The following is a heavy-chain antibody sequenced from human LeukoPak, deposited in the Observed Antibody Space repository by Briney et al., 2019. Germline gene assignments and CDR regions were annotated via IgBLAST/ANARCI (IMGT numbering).Heavy chain of an antibody. Sequence: PSETLSLTCPVSGCSISSYYWSWLRQPPGKGLEWIGYIYTNGSTSYNPPLQSRVTVSLDPSKTQFSLKLSSVTAADTAVYYCASVSSGSKLGHSYIQHWGQGILVTVSS. D-gene: IGHD3-22*01. V-gene: IGHV4-4*09. J-gene: IGHJ1*01. CDR1: GCSISSYY. CDR2: IYTNGST. CDR3: ASVSSGSKLGHSYIQH.